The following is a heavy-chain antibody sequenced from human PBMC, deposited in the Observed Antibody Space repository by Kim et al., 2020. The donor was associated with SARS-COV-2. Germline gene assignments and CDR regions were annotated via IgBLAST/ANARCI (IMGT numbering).Heavy chain of an antibody. J-gene: IGHJ4*02. D-gene: IGHD1-26*01. CDR2: ISRDGSDT. Sequence: GGSLRLSCAASGFTFNKYWMHWVRQAPGKGLVWLSQISRDGSDTMYADSVKGRFTISRDNAKNTLYLQMNSLRTEDTAVYYCAKGSGSHSSDYWGPGNLVIASS. CDR1: GFTFNKYW. V-gene: IGHV3-74*03. CDR3: AKGSGSHSSDY.